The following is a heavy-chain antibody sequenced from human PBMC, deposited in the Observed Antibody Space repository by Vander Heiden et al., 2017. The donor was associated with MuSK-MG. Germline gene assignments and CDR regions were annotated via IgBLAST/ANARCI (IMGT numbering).Heavy chain of an antibody. CDR3: AREPTGYYYYGMDV. Sequence: QVQLVESGGGVVQPVRSLRLSCAASGFTFSSYAMPWVRQAPGKGLEWVAVISYDGSNKYYADSVKGRFTISRDNSKNTLYLQMNSLRAEDTAVYYCAREPTGYYYYGMDVWGQGTTVTVSS. CDR1: GFTFSSYA. J-gene: IGHJ6*02. V-gene: IGHV3-30*04. CDR2: ISYDGSNK.